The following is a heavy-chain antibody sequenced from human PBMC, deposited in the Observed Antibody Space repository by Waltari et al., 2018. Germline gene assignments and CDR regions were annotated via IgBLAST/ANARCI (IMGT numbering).Heavy chain of an antibody. CDR1: GGSLSDYY. CDR2: INHSGSA. V-gene: IGHV4-34*01. Sequence: QVQLHQWGAGLLKPSETLSLTCAVYGGSLSDYYWSWIRQPPGKGLEWIGEINHSGSANYNPALKSRVIISVDTSKNHFSRKLSFVTAADTAVYYGARHIMGGRGAFDVWGQGTMV. D-gene: IGHD3-16*01. CDR3: ARHIMGGRGAFDV. J-gene: IGHJ3*01.